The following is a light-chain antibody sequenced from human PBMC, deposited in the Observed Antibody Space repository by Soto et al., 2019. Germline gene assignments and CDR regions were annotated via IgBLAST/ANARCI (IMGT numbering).Light chain of an antibody. CDR2: WAS. Sequence: DIVMTQSPDSLAVSLGERAAINCKSSQNLYSSNNKNFLAWYQQKPGQPSKLLIYWASTRESGVPDRFSGSGSGTDFTLTISSLQAEDVAVYYCQQYYGIPLTFGAGTKVEIK. J-gene: IGKJ4*01. V-gene: IGKV4-1*01. CDR1: QNLYSSNNKNF. CDR3: QQYYGIPLT.